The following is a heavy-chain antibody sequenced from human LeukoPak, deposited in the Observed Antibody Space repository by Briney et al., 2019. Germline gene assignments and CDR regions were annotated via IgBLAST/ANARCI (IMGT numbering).Heavy chain of an antibody. D-gene: IGHD4-23*01. CDR1: GGSISSYY. Sequence: SETLSLTCTVSGGSISSYYWSWIRQPPGKGLEWIGYIYYSGSTNYNPSLKSRVTISVDTSKNQFSLKLSSMTAADTAVYYCARLYGGNSRTGYYYYGMDVWGQGTTVTVSS. V-gene: IGHV4-59*08. CDR2: IYYSGST. J-gene: IGHJ6*02. CDR3: ARLYGGNSRTGYYYYGMDV.